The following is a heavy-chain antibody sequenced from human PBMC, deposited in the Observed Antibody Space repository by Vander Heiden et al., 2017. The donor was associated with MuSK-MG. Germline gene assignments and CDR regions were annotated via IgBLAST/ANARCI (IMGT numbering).Heavy chain of an antibody. Sequence: LQESGPGLVKPSQTLSLTCTVSGGSISSGDYYWSWIRQPPGKGLEWIGYIYYSGSTYYNPSLKSRVTISVDTSKNQFSLKLSSVTAADTAVYYCAREGTTVTTGAFDIWGQGRMVTVYS. V-gene: IGHV4-30-4*08. D-gene: IGHD4-17*01. CDR1: GGSISSGDYY. CDR2: IYYSGST. CDR3: AREGTTVTTGAFDI. J-gene: IGHJ3*02.